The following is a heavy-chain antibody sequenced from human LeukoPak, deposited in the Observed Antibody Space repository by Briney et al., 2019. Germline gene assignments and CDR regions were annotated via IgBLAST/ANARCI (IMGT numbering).Heavy chain of an antibody. CDR1: GFTFSSYW. CDR2: IKQDGSEK. CDR3: AREYTDLPPARLPDAFDI. V-gene: IGHV3-7*01. Sequence: GGSLRLSCAASGFTFSSYWMSWVRQAPGKGLEWVANIKQDGSEKYYVDSVKGRFTISRDNAKNSLYLQMNSLRAEDTAVYYCAREYTDLPPARLPDAFDIWGQGTMVTVSS. J-gene: IGHJ3*02. D-gene: IGHD2-2*02.